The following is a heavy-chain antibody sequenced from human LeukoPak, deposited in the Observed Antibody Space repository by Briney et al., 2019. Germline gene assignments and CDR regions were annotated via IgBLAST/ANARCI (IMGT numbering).Heavy chain of an antibody. Sequence: PSETLSLTCTVSGGSISSRDYYWSWIRQPPGKGLEWIGEINHSGSTNYNPSLKSRVTISVDTSKNQFSLKLSSVTAADTAVYYCARHNIGVTLDYWGQGTLVTVSS. J-gene: IGHJ4*02. V-gene: IGHV4-39*01. D-gene: IGHD4-23*01. CDR2: INHSGST. CDR1: GGSISSRDYY. CDR3: ARHNIGVTLDY.